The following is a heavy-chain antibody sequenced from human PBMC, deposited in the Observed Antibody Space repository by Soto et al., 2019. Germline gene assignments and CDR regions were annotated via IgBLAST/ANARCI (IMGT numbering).Heavy chain of an antibody. D-gene: IGHD2-2*01. Sequence: ASVKVSCKASGGTFSSYAISWVRQAPGQGLEWMGGIIPIFGTANYAQKFQGRVTITADKSTSTAYMELSSLRSEDTAVYYCARLLGSIVVQADPWADYYYYYGMDVWGQGTTVTVSS. CDR2: IIPIFGTA. J-gene: IGHJ6*02. V-gene: IGHV1-69*06. CDR1: GGTFSSYA. CDR3: ARLLGSIVVQADPWADYYYYYGMDV.